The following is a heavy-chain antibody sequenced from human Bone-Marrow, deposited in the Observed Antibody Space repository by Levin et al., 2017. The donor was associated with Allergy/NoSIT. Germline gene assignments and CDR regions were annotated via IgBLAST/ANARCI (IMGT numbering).Heavy chain of an antibody. Sequence: SVKVSCKASGGTFSGYAITWLRQAPGQGLEWMGGIIPILDTANYAQKFQGRVTITADEFTSTAYMELSSLRSEDTAVYYCARGGPYCTNGVCWYNWLDPWGQGTLVTVSS. CDR1: GGTFSGYA. CDR2: IIPILDTA. D-gene: IGHD2-8*01. J-gene: IGHJ5*02. CDR3: ARGGPYCTNGVCWYNWLDP. V-gene: IGHV1-69*13.